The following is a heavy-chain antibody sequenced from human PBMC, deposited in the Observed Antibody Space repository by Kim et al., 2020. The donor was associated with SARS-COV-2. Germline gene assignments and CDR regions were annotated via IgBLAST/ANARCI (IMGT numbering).Heavy chain of an antibody. CDR3: ARRARDSSWYDY. CDR2: IYYSEST. V-gene: IGHV4-59*13. D-gene: IGHD6-13*01. CDR1: GGSISSYY. Sequence: SETLSLTCTVSGGSISSYYWSWIRQPPGKGLEWIGYIYYSESTNYNPSLKSRVTISVDTSKNQFSLKLSSVTAADTAVYYCARRARDSSWYDYWGQGTLVTVSS. J-gene: IGHJ4*02.